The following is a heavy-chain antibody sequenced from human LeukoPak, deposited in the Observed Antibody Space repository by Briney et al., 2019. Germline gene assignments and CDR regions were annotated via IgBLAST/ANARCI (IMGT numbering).Heavy chain of an antibody. V-gene: IGHV4-59*01. CDR1: GGSLSSYY. J-gene: IGHJ4*02. CDR2: VYYSGST. Sequence: PSETLSLTCTVSGGSLSSYYWSWIRQPPGKGLEWIGYVYYSGSTNFNPSLKSRVTISVDTSKNQFSLKVNSVTAADTAVYYCARYNSAAGDFDYWGQGTLVTVSS. D-gene: IGHD6-13*01. CDR3: ARYNSAAGDFDY.